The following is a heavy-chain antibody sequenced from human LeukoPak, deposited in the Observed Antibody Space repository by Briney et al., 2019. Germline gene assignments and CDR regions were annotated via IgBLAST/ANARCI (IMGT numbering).Heavy chain of an antibody. D-gene: IGHD5-18*01. V-gene: IGHV4-30-2*01. CDR3: ARMNPGYSYGHFDY. Sequence: PSETLSLTCAVSGGSISSGGYSWSWIRQTPGKGLESIGYIYHSGSTYYNPSLKSRVTISRDRSKNHFSLKLSSVTAADTAVYYCARMNPGYSYGHFDYWGQGTLVSVSA. J-gene: IGHJ4*02. CDR2: IYHSGST. CDR1: GGSISSGGYS.